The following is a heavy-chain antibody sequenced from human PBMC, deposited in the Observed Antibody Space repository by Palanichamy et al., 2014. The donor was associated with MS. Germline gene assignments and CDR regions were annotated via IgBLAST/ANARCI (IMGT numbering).Heavy chain of an antibody. CDR3: AREDKYYYDSSGYYSS. D-gene: IGHD3-22*01. CDR1: GGSISSSSYY. CDR2: IYYSGST. Sequence: QVQLQESGPGLVKPSETLSLTCTVSGGSISSSSYYWGWIRQPPGKGLEWIGSIYYSGSTYYNPSLKSRVTISVDTSKNQFSLKLNSVTAADTAMYYCAREDKYYYDSSGYYSSWGQGTLVTVSS. J-gene: IGHJ5*02. V-gene: IGHV4-39*01.